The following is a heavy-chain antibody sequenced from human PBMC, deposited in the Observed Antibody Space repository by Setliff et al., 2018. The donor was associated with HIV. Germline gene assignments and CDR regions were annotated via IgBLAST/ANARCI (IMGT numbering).Heavy chain of an antibody. CDR2: MYYTGNT. V-gene: IGHV4-39*06. J-gene: IGHJ2*01. D-gene: IGHD3-9*01. CDR1: RGSIRSGTYY. CDR3: AREREYFDWVSPRNWYFDL. Sequence: SETLSLTCTVSRGSIRSGTYYWGWIRQPPGKGLEWSGNMYYTGNTYHNPALKSRVTISVDTYKNQFALHLSSVTAADTAVYYCAREREYFDWVSPRNWYFDLWGRGTLVTVSS.